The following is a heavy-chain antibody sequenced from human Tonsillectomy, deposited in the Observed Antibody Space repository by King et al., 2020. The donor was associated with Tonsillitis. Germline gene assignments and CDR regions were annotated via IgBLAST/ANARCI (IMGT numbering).Heavy chain of an antibody. Sequence: VQLVQSGGGLVQPGGSLRLSCAVSGFTVSSNYMNWVRQAPGKGLEWVSVIYRDGGTFHIDSVKGRFTISRDKSKNMLHLQMDSLRAEDTAVYYCAGGPWMFDFLGQGTLVTVSS. V-gene: IGHV3-66*01. J-gene: IGHJ4*02. CDR2: IYRDGGT. CDR3: AGGPWMFDF. CDR1: GFTVSSNY. D-gene: IGHD5-12*01.